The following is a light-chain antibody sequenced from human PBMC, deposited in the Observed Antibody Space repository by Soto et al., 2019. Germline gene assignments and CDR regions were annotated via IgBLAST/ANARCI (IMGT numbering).Light chain of an antibody. J-gene: IGKJ1*01. CDR1: QNIYYN. CDR2: RAS. Sequence: ILMTQSPATVSVSPGESATLSCRASQNIYYNVAWYQQRPGQAPRLLIYRASTRAPGVPARFSGSGSGTDFTLTISSLQPEEFTVYSCLEYNIWPPGTVGQGTKGDSK. V-gene: IGKV3-15*01. CDR3: LEYNIWPPGT.